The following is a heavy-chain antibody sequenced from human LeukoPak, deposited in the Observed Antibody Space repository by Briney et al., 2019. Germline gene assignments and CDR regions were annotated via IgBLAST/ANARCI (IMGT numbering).Heavy chain of an antibody. CDR2: IYYSGST. CDR1: GGSISSGDYY. J-gene: IGHJ4*02. Sequence: SETLSLTCTVSGGSISSGDYYWSWIRQPPGKGLEWIGYIYYSGSTYYNPSLKSRVTISVDTSKNQFSLKLSSVTAADTAVYYCASLMEGDTAMVGGDYWGQGTLVTVSS. V-gene: IGHV4-30-4*01. D-gene: IGHD5-18*01. CDR3: ASLMEGDTAMVGGDY.